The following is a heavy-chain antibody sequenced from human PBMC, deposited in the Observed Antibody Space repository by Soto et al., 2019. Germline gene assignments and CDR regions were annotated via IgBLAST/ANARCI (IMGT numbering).Heavy chain of an antibody. J-gene: IGHJ3*02. CDR1: GFTFSSYS. CDR2: ISGSGVST. Sequence: PGGSLRLSCAASGFTFSSYSMSWVRQAPGKGLEWVSAISGSGVSTYYADSVKGRFTISRDNSKNTLYLQMNSLRAEDTSVYYCAKEGYCSTTSCYKGAFDTSGQGTIVPLS. D-gene: IGHD2-2*02. V-gene: IGHV3-23*01. CDR3: AKEGYCSTTSCYKGAFDT.